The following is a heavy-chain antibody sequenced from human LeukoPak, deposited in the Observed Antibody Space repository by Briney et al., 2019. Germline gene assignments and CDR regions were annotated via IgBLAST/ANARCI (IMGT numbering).Heavy chain of an antibody. CDR1: GFTFSSYA. Sequence: PGGSVRLSCAASGFTFSSYAMSWVRQAPGKGLEWVSAISGSGGSTYYADSVKGRFTISRDNAKNSLYLQMNSLRAEDTAVYYCARVSTNLYDYVWGSYDYWGQGTLVTVSS. J-gene: IGHJ4*02. V-gene: IGHV3-23*01. CDR3: ARVSTNLYDYVWGSYDY. CDR2: ISGSGGST. D-gene: IGHD3-16*01.